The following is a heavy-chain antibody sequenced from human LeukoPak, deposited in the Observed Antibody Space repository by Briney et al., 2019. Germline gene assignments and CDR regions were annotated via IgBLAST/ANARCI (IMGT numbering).Heavy chain of an antibody. CDR3: VMTAGRAAATDH. J-gene: IGHJ1*01. V-gene: IGHV3-7*01. CDR1: GFTFSSHW. Sequence: GGSLRLSCAASGFTFSSHWMSWIRQAPGKGLEWVANINQDGSVKYYVDSVRGRFTISRDNAKNSLYLQMNSLRVDDTATYYCVMTAGRAAATDHWGQGALVTVSS. CDR2: INQDGSVK.